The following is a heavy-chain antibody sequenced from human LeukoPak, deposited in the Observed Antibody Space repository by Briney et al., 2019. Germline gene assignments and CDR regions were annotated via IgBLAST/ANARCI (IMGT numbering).Heavy chain of an antibody. J-gene: IGHJ4*02. CDR1: GFTFSSYA. D-gene: IGHD3-16*02. V-gene: IGHV3-23*01. CDR2: ISGSGDT. CDR3: AKDKELSLGDDRRY. Sequence: GGSLRLSCAASGFTFSSYAMSWVRQAPGKGLEWVSGISGSGDTYYADSVKGRFTISRDNSKNMVYLQMNSLRAEDTAVYYCAKDKELSLGDDRRYWGQGTLVTVSS.